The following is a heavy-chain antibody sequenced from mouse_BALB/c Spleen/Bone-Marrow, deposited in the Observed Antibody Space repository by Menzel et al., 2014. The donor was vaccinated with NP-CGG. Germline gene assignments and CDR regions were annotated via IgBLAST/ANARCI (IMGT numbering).Heavy chain of an antibody. J-gene: IGHJ1*01. CDR1: GYTFTNYG. CDR2: INTYTGEP. V-gene: IGHV9-3-1*01. Sequence: VQVVESGPELKKPGEPVKISCKASGYTFTNYGMNWVKQAPGKGLKWMGWINTYTGEPTYADDFKGRFAFSLETSASTAYLQINNLKNEDTATYFCARNLHWYFDVWGAGTTVTVSS. CDR3: ARNLHWYFDV.